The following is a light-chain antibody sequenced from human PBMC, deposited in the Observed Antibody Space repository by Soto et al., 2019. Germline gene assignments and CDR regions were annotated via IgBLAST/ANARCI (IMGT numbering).Light chain of an antibody. Sequence: EIVLTQSPGTLSLSPGERATLSCRASQSVSNNYLAWYQQKPGQAPRLLIYGASSRPTGIPDRFSGSGSGTDFTLTISRLEPEDFAVYYCQQYGSSPFTFGQGTRLEI. V-gene: IGKV3-20*01. CDR2: GAS. J-gene: IGKJ5*01. CDR1: QSVSNNY. CDR3: QQYGSSPFT.